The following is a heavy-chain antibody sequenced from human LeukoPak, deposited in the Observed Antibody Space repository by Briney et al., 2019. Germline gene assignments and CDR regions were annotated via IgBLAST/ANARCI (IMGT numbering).Heavy chain of an antibody. CDR3: ARHDSIVGGNWFDP. D-gene: IGHD1-26*01. CDR1: GGTISSYN. J-gene: IGHJ5*02. V-gene: IGHV4-59*08. Sequence: SETLSLTCSVSGGTISSYNWSWIRQPPGKGLEWIGYIYYSGSTNYNPSINSRVTVSLDPSKNQFSMKLSSVTAADTAVYYCARHDSIVGGNWFDPRGQGTLVTVSS. CDR2: IYYSGST.